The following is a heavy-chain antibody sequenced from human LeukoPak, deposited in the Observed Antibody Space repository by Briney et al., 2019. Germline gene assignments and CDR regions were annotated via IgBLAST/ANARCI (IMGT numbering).Heavy chain of an antibody. V-gene: IGHV1-18*01. Sequence: GASVKVSCKASGYTFTSYGISWVRQAPGQGLEWMGWISAYDGNTNYAQKLQGRVTMTTDTSTSTAYMELRSLRSDDTAVYYCARDPHQIYSGYDWPDYWGQGTLVTVSS. D-gene: IGHD5-12*01. CDR3: ARDPHQIYSGYDWPDY. CDR2: ISAYDGNT. CDR1: GYTFTSYG. J-gene: IGHJ4*02.